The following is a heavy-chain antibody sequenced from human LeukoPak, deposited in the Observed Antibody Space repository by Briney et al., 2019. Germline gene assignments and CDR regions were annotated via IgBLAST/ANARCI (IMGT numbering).Heavy chain of an antibody. Sequence: GVSLRLSCAASGFTYSSYEMNWVREAPGKGREWVSYISSSGGTIYYADTVKGRYTISRDNAKNSLYLQMNSLRAEDTAVYYCASSSGPFDHWGQGTLVPVSS. CDR3: ASSSGPFDH. D-gene: IGHD6-19*01. J-gene: IGHJ4*02. CDR1: GFTYSSYE. V-gene: IGHV3-48*03. CDR2: ISSSGGTI.